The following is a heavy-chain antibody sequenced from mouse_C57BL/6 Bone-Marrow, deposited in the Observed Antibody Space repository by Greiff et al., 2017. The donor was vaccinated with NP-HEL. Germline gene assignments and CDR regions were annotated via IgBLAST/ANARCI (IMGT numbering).Heavy chain of an antibody. J-gene: IGHJ4*01. CDR3: ARRGGDY. CDR1: GFTFSDYY. CDR2: ISNGGGST. Sequence: EVQRVESGGGLVQPGGSLKLSCAASGFTFSDYYMYWVRQTPEKRLEWVAYISNGGGSTYYLDTVKGRFTISRDNAKNTLYLQMSRLKSEDTTMYYCARRGGDYWGQGTSVTVSS. V-gene: IGHV5-12*01.